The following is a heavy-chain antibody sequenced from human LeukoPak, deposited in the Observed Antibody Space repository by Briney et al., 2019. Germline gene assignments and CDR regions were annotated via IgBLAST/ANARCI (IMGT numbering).Heavy chain of an antibody. D-gene: IGHD2-15*01. CDR1: GGSFSGYY. CDR3: ARTPGLSRRYCSGGSCHKYAFDI. V-gene: IGHV4-34*01. Sequence: SETLSLTCAVYGGSFSGYYWSWIRQPPGKGLEWIGEINHSGSTNYNPSLKSRVTISVDTSKNQFSLKLSSVTAADTAVYYCARTPGLSRRYCSGGSCHKYAFDIWGQGTMVTVSS. CDR2: INHSGST. J-gene: IGHJ3*02.